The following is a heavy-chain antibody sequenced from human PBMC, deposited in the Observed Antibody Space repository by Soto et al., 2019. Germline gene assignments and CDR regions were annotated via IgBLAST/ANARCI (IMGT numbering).Heavy chain of an antibody. J-gene: IGHJ4*02. CDR1: GYTFINNA. V-gene: IGHV1-18*04. CDR2: ISTENGNT. Sequence: GASVKVSCKASGYTFINNAITWVRQAPGQGLEWMGWISTENGNTNYAQNLQGGVILTRDRSTNTAYMELRSLRPEDAATYYCARDSSSGTFDNWGQGALVTVSS. CDR3: ARDSSSGTFDN. D-gene: IGHD3-22*01.